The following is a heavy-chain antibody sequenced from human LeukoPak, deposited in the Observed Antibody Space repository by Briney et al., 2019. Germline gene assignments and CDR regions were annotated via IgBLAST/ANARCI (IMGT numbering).Heavy chain of an antibody. CDR1: GDSMSRYY. CDR2: VSHSGIT. V-gene: IGHV4-59*01. Sequence: PSETLSLTCSVPGDSMSRYYWGWIRQPPGKGLEWIGYVSHSGITNYNPSLQSRLTIPIVTSKNQFSLKLSSVTAADTAVYYCARVKGSGWYYFDYWGQGMLVSVSS. D-gene: IGHD6-19*01. CDR3: ARVKGSGWYYFDY. J-gene: IGHJ4*02.